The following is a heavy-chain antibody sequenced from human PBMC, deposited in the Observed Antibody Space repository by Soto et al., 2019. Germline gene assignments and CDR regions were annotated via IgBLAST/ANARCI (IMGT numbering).Heavy chain of an antibody. D-gene: IGHD1-26*01. CDR3: AKERTYSVASGFDY. CDR1: GFTFTPYG. J-gene: IGHJ4*02. CDR2: ISYDGSHA. V-gene: IGHV3-30*18. Sequence: QVQLVDSGGVVVQPGRALRLSCAASGFTFTPYGMHWVRRAPGKGLEWVAVISYDGSHAYYADSVKGRFTISRDNSKNTLYLQINSLRAEDTAVYYCAKERTYSVASGFDYWGRGTLVTVSS.